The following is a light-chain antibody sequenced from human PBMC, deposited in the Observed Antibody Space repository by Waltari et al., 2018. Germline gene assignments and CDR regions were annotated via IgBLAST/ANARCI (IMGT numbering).Light chain of an antibody. Sequence: QSALTQPRSVSGSPGQSLTLSCTGTNSDVGAYNYVSWYQQRPGKAPKPAIYDVDKRPSGVPDRFSGSKAGNTASLTISGLQADDEADYYCCSYAGRYTSVFGGGTKVTVL. V-gene: IGLV2-11*01. CDR3: CSYAGRYTSV. CDR2: DVD. J-gene: IGLJ2*01. CDR1: NSDVGAYNY.